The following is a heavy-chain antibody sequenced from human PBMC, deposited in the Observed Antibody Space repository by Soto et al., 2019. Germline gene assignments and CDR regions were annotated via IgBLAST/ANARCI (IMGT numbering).Heavy chain of an antibody. CDR1: GFTFTSYA. CDR3: ARVPPWGNSAGDYYIQHYDS. Sequence: ASVKVSCKSSGFTFTSYAIHWLRQAPGQRPQWMGWINGGSGNTKYSQDFQGRVTFTRDTFATTAYLELSSLRSEDTAVYYCARVPPWGNSAGDYYIQHYDSWGQGSPVTVSS. CDR2: INGGSGNT. D-gene: IGHD3-10*01. J-gene: IGHJ4*02. V-gene: IGHV1-3*01.